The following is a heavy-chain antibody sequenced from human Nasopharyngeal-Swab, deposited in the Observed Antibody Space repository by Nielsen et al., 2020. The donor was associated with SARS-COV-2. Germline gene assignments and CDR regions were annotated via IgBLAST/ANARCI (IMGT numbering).Heavy chain of an antibody. V-gene: IGHV4-34*01. CDR3: ARGSFSFYGSGRYYTRFDY. D-gene: IGHD3-10*01. CDR1: GGSFSGYY. Sequence: SETLSLTCAVCGGSFSGYYWSWIRKPPGTGLAWIGEINHSVSTNYNPYLKSRVTISVDTSKNQFSLKLSSVTAADTAVYYCARGSFSFYGSGRYYTRFDYCGQVTLVTVAS. CDR2: INHSVST. J-gene: IGHJ4*02.